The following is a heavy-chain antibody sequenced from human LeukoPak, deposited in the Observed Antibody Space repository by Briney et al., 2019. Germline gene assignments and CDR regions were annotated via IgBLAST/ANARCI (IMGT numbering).Heavy chain of an antibody. CDR1: GDSVSSNSAA. CDR3: ARDAGSGWSSFDY. V-gene: IGHV6-1*01. D-gene: IGHD6-19*01. Sequence: SQTLSLTCAFSGDSVSSNSAAWNWISQSPSRGLEWLGKTYYRSKWYNDYAVTMKSRITINPDTSKDQFSLQLNSVTPEDTAVYYCARDAGSGWSSFDYWGQGTLVTVSS. CDR2: TYYRSKWYN. J-gene: IGHJ4*02.